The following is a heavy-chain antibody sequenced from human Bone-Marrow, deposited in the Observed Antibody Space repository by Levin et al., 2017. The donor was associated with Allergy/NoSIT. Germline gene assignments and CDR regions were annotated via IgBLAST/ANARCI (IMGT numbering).Heavy chain of an antibody. Sequence: PGGSLRLSCAASGFTFSSYAMSWVRQAPGKGLEWVSAISGSGGSTYYADSVKGRFTISRDNSKNTLYLQMNSLRAEDTAVYYCAKDGQSPGLRFLEWFTSDYYMDVWGKGTTVTVSS. CDR2: ISGSGGST. D-gene: IGHD3-3*01. CDR1: GFTFSSYA. J-gene: IGHJ6*03. CDR3: AKDGQSPGLRFLEWFTSDYYMDV. V-gene: IGHV3-23*01.